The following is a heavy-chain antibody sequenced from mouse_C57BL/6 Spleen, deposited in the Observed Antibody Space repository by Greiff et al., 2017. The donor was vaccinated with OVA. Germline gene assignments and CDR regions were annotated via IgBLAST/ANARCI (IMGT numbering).Heavy chain of an antibody. V-gene: IGHV2-9*01. J-gene: IGHJ1*03. CDR3: AKRNYYGSSYGWYFDV. Sequence: VQLQESGPGLVAPSQSLSITCTVSGFSLTSYGVDWVRQPPGKGLELLGVIWGGGSTNYNSALMSRLSISKNNSKSQVFLKMNSLQTDDTAMYYCAKRNYYGSSYGWYFDVWGTGTTVTVSS. CDR2: IWGGGST. CDR1: GFSLTSYG. D-gene: IGHD1-1*01.